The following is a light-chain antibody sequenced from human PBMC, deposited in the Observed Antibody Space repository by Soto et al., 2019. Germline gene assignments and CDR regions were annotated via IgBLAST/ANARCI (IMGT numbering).Light chain of an antibody. V-gene: IGLV6-57*04. CDR3: QSYDSSNPVV. Sequence: NFMLTQPHSVSESPGKTVTISCTRSSGSIASNYVQWYQQRPGSAPTTLIYEDDRRPSGVPDRCSGSIDRSSNSASLTISGLKTEDEADYYCQSYDSSNPVVFGGGTQLTVL. J-gene: IGLJ2*01. CDR1: SGSIASNY. CDR2: EDD.